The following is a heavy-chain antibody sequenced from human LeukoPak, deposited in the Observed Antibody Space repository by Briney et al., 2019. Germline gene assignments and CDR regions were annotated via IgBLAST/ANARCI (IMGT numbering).Heavy chain of an antibody. CDR1: GFTFSSYA. J-gene: IGHJ4*02. CDR2: ISYDGSNK. CDR3: AKDPRSSSSYGSGSYYNLAGLDY. V-gene: IGHV3-30*04. Sequence: GGSLRLSCAASGFTFSSYAMHWVRQAPGKGLEWVAVISYDGSNKYYADSVKGRFTISRDNSKNTLYLQMNSLRAEDTAVYYCAKDPRSSSSYGSGSYYNLAGLDYWGQGTLVTVSS. D-gene: IGHD3-10*01.